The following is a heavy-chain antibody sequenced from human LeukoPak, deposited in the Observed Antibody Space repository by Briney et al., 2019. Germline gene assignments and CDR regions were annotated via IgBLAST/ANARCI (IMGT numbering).Heavy chain of an antibody. CDR2: IYYSGRS. J-gene: IGHJ5*02. D-gene: IGHD6-13*01. V-gene: IGHV4-39*01. CDR3: AIHGESNSWYTWFDP. CDR1: GGSISSSSYY. Sequence: SETLSLTCSVSGGSISSSSYYWGWIRQPPGKGLEWIGSIYYSGRSYYNQSLKSRVIISVDTSKNHFSLNLSSVTAADTAVYYCAIHGESNSWYTWFDPWGQGTLVTVSS.